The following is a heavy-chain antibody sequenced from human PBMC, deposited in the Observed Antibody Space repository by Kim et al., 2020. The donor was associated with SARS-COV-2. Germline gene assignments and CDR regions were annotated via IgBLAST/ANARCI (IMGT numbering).Heavy chain of an antibody. Sequence: GGSLRLSCTISGFTFTGYAMSWVRQAPGTGLEWVSSIDGSDGTTYYVDSVKGRLTIFRDDSKSTLYLWMTSLRADDTAVYYCLKGGWGWIWDHWGQGA. CDR3: LKGGWGWIWDH. CDR1: GFTFTGYA. V-gene: IGHV3-23*01. D-gene: IGHD2-2*03. CDR2: IDGSDGTT. J-gene: IGHJ4*02.